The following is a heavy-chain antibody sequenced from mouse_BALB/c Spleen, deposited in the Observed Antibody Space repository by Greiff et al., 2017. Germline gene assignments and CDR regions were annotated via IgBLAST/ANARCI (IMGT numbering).Heavy chain of an antibody. D-gene: IGHD2-10*02. Sequence: QVPLLQSGPELVRPGVSLKLSCSASGFTFTDYAMHWVQQSHATSLEWIGVISTYSGNTNYNQKFKGKATMTVDKSSSTGYMELARLTSEDSAIYYCARREYGPHYAMDYWGQGTSGTVSS. J-gene: IGHJ4*01. CDR3: ARREYGPHYAMDY. CDR2: ISTYSGNT. V-gene: IGHV1-67*01. CDR1: GFTFTDYA.